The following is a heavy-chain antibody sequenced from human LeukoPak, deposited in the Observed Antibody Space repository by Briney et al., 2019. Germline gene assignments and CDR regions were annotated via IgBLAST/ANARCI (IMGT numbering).Heavy chain of an antibody. J-gene: IGHJ3*01. D-gene: IGHD6-6*01. CDR3: AREYSSSSGRRAFDF. CDR2: IYYSGST. CDR1: GGPISSYY. V-gene: IGHV4-59*08. Sequence: PSETLSLTCTVSGGPISSYYWNWIRQPPGKGLEWIGYIYYSGSTNYNPSLKSRVTTLVDTSKNQFSLRLSSVTAADTAVYYCAREYSSSSGRRAFDFWGQGTMVTVSS.